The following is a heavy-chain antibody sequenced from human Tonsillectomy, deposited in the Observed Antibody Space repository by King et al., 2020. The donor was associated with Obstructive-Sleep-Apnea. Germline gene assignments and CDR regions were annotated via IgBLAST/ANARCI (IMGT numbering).Heavy chain of an antibody. CDR2: IWYDGSNK. J-gene: IGHJ4*02. D-gene: IGHD3-10*01. Sequence: VQLVESGGGVVQPGRSLRLSCAASGFTFSSYGMHWVRQAPGKGLEWVAVIWYDGSNKYYADSVKGRFTISRDNSKNTLYLQMNSLRAEDTAVYYCARDRNYYGSGSCHFDYWGQGTLVTVSS. V-gene: IGHV3-33*01. CDR1: GFTFSSYG. CDR3: ARDRNYYGSGSCHFDY.